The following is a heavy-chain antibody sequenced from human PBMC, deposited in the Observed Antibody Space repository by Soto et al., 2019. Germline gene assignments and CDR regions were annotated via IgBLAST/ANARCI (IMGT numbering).Heavy chain of an antibody. CDR2: INSYNYKT. V-gene: IGHV1-18*01. J-gene: IGHJ4*02. D-gene: IGHD5-18*01. CDR3: ARRQGYKYGYDFDY. Sequence: QVQLVQSGAEVKKPGASVKVSCKASDYTFSSYGISWVRQAPGQGLEWMGWINSYNYKTNFAQKFQGRVTMTTDTPTSTAYMELRSLTSDDTAVYYCARRQGYKYGYDFDYWGQGTLVNVSS. CDR1: DYTFSSYG.